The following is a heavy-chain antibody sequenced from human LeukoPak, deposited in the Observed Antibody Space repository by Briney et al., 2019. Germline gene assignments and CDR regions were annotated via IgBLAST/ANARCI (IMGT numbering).Heavy chain of an antibody. CDR3: ARGDIVVVPAAPRGDAFDI. Sequence: SETLSLTCTVSGGSISSYYWSWIRQPAGKGLEWIGRIYTSGSTNYNPSLKSRVTMSVDTSKNQFSLKLSSVTAADTAVYYCARGDIVVVPAAPRGDAFDIWGQGTMVTVSS. D-gene: IGHD2-2*01. CDR2: IYTSGST. J-gene: IGHJ3*02. V-gene: IGHV4-4*07. CDR1: GGSISSYY.